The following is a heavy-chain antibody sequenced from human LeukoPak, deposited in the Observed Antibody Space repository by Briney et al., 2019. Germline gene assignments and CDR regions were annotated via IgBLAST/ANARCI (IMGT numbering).Heavy chain of an antibody. CDR2: IYYSGST. V-gene: IGHV4-61*01. Sequence: PSETLSLTCTVSGGSVSSGSYYWSWIRQPPGKGLEWIGYIYYSGSTNYNPSLKSRVTISVDTSKNQFSLKLSSVTAADTAVYYFAREAAIRYFDLINWFGPWGQGTLVTVSS. CDR3: AREAAIRYFDLINWFGP. CDR1: GGSVSSGSYY. D-gene: IGHD3-9*01. J-gene: IGHJ5*02.